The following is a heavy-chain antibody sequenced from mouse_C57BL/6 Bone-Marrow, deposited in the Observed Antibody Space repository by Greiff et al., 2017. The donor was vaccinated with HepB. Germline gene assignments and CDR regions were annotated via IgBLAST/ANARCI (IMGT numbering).Heavy chain of an antibody. Sequence: VQLQQSGAELVKPGASVKISCKASGYAFSSYWMNWVKQRPGKGLEWIGQIYPGDGDTNYNGKFKGKATLTADKSSSTAYMQLSSLTSEDSAVYFCARDYDYEDWFAYWGQGTLVTVSA. CDR3: ARDYDYEDWFAY. CDR1: GYAFSSYW. D-gene: IGHD2-4*01. CDR2: IYPGDGDT. J-gene: IGHJ3*01. V-gene: IGHV1-80*01.